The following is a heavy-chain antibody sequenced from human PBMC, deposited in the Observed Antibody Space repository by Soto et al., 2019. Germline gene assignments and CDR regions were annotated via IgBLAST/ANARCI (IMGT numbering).Heavy chain of an antibody. CDR1: GGSISSSSYY. Sequence: PSETLSLTCAVSGGSISSSSYYCGWIRQPPGKGLEWIGSIYYSGSSYYNPSLKSRVTISVDTSKNQFSLKLSSVTAADTAAYYCARQQQLVNYWGQGTLVTVSS. CDR2: IYYSGSS. J-gene: IGHJ4*02. D-gene: IGHD6-13*01. CDR3: ARQQQLVNY. V-gene: IGHV4-39*01.